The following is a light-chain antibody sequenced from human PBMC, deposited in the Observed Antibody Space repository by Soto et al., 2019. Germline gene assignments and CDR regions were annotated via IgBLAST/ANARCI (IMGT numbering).Light chain of an antibody. CDR2: SNN. Sequence: QSVLTQPPSASGTPGQRVTISCSGSSSTIGSNTVNWYQQLPGTAPKLLIYSNNQRPSGVPDRISGSKSGTSASLAISGLQSEDEADYYCAAWDGSRNGVAFGGGTKVTVL. CDR3: AAWDGSRNGVA. V-gene: IGLV1-44*01. CDR1: SSTIGSNT. J-gene: IGLJ2*01.